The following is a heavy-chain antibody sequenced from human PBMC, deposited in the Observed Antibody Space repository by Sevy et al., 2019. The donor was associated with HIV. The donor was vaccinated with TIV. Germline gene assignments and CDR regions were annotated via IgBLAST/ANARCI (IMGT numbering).Heavy chain of an antibody. J-gene: IGHJ6*02. V-gene: IGHV3-23*01. D-gene: IGHD2-15*01. Sequence: GGSLRLSCVASEFRLSNYAMNWVRQAPGKGLEWVSSVSGSGRYTYYADSVEGRFTISRDNSKNSLYVQMNSLRAEDTAVYFCAKGYCSGGSCPRDYYYYGMDVWGQGTTVTVSS. CDR2: VSGSGRYT. CDR3: AKGYCSGGSCPRDYYYYGMDV. CDR1: EFRLSNYA.